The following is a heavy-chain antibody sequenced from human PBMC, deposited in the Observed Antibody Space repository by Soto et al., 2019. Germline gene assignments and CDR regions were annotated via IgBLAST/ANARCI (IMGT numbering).Heavy chain of an antibody. J-gene: IGHJ4*02. V-gene: IGHV3-21*01. CDR1: GFNFQSYT. CDR2: ISSSRTYV. Sequence: GGSLRLSCATSGFNFQSYTMHWVRQAPGKGLEWISSISSSRTYVHYADSVKGRFTISRDNAKNTLYLQMNSLRAEDTAVYYCAKSPRRWLQLNYWGQGTLVTVSS. CDR3: AKSPRRWLQLNY. D-gene: IGHD5-12*01.